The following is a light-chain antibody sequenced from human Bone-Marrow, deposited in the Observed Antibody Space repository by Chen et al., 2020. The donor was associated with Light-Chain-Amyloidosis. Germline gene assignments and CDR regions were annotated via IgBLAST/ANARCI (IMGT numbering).Light chain of an antibody. V-gene: IGKV3-20*01. CDR1: QTIISNY. Sequence: IVLTQSTGTLSLSPGEGANLSCQASQTIISNYLTWYQQNFGQAPRLLIYGSSSRATGIPDRFTGSGSGTDFSLTINRLEPEDFAMYYCQQYGTSPLTFGGGTKVEIK. CDR2: GSS. J-gene: IGKJ4*01. CDR3: QQYGTSPLT.